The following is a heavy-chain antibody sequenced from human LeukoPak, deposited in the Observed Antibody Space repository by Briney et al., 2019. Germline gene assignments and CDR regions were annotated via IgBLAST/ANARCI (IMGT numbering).Heavy chain of an antibody. CDR3: ARLGDPYGDYSLHY. J-gene: IGHJ4*02. CDR1: GGSISSNC. D-gene: IGHD4-17*01. CDR2: ISYSGST. Sequence: TSETLSLTCTVSGGSISSNCWSWIRQPPGKGLEWIGYISYSGSTNYNPSVKSRATISVDTSKNQFSLKLSSVTAADTAVYYCARLGDPYGDYSLHYWGQGTLVIVSS. V-gene: IGHV4-59*08.